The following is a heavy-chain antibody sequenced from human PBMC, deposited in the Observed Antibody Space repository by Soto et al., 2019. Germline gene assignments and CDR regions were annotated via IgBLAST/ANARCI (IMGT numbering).Heavy chain of an antibody. CDR1: GFTFSSYS. Sequence: EVQLVESGGGLVQPGGSLRLSWAASGFTFSSYSMNWVRQAPGKGLEWVSYISSSSSTIYYADSVKGRFTISRDNAKNSLYLQMNSLRVEDTAVYYCARPYYDFWSDSENWFDPWGQGTLVTVSS. D-gene: IGHD3-3*01. CDR3: ARPYYDFWSDSENWFDP. V-gene: IGHV3-48*01. J-gene: IGHJ5*02. CDR2: ISSSSSTI.